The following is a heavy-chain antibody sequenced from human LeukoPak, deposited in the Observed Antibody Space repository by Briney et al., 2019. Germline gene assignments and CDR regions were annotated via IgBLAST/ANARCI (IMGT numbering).Heavy chain of an antibody. D-gene: IGHD5-12*01. CDR2: IDPNSGGT. Sequence: ASVKVSCKASGYSFTDYYMHWVRQAPGQGLEWMGWIDPNSGGTNYAQKFQGRVTMTRDTSISTAYMELNRLRSDDTAVYYCALWEIVHYAFDFWGQGTMVTVSS. V-gene: IGHV1-2*02. J-gene: IGHJ3*01. CDR3: ALWEIVHYAFDF. CDR1: GYSFTDYY.